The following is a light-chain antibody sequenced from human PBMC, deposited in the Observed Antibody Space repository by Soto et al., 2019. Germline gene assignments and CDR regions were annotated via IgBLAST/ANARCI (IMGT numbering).Light chain of an antibody. CDR2: GAS. V-gene: IGKV1-33*01. J-gene: IGKJ4*01. Sequence: DLQMTQSPSSLSASVGDRVTITCQASQDISSYLNWYQQKPGKAPKLLIYGASNLETGVPPRFSGCGSGTDFTFTISSLQPEDIATYYCQQYDNLPRLTFGGGTKVEIK. CDR1: QDISSY. CDR3: QQYDNLPRLT.